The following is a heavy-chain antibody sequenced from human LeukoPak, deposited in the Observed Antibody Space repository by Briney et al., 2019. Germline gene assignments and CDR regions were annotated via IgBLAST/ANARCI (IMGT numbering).Heavy chain of an antibody. D-gene: IGHD4-23*01. Sequence: PGGSLRLSCAASGFTFKDYDMHWVSQGTGKGLDWDSYISGNSGTIHYADSVRGRFTIARDNVKKSLYLQMNSLRAEDTAVYYCAGFGDYGGLWGQGTVVTVSS. V-gene: IGHV3-48*01. CDR1: GFTFKDYD. CDR3: AGFGDYGGL. CDR2: ISGNSGTI. J-gene: IGHJ4*02.